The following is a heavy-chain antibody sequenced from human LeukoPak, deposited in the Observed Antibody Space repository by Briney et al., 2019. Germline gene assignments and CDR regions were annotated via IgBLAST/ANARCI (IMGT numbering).Heavy chain of an antibody. V-gene: IGHV4-38-2*01. CDR2: IYHSGST. CDR3: ARAHYCSSTSCYGGVDY. J-gene: IGHJ4*02. Sequence: SETLSLTCAVSGYSISSGYYWGWIRQPPGKGLEWIGSIYHSGSTYYNPSLKSRVTISVDTSKNQFSLKLSFVTAADTAVYYCARAHYCSSTSCYGGVDYWGQGTLVTVSS. CDR1: GYSISSGYY. D-gene: IGHD2-2*01.